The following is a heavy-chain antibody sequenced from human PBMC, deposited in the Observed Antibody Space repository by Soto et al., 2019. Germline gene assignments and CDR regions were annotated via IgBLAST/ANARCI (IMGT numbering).Heavy chain of an antibody. V-gene: IGHV3-30*03. D-gene: IGHD2-2*01. CDR1: GFTFSAFG. CDR2: ISYDGILK. CDR3: ARDLGVPADDY. Sequence: GGSLRLSCEASGFTFSAFGMHWVRQAPGKGLEWVAIISYDGILKYYADSVKGRFTISRDTSKSALYLQMNSLRPEDTAVYYCARDLGVPADDYWGQRTLVT. J-gene: IGHJ4*02.